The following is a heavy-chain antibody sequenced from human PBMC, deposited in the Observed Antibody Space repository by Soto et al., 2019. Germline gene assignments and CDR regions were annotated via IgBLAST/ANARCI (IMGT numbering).Heavy chain of an antibody. J-gene: IGHJ6*02. Sequence: QVQLVESGGGVVQPGRSLRLSCAASGFTFSSYAMHWVRQAPGKGLEWVAVISYDGSNKYYADSVKGRFTISRDNSKSTLYLQMNSLRAEDTAVYYCARGYDYVWGSYGMDVWGQGTTVTVSS. CDR1: GFTFSSYA. V-gene: IGHV3-30-3*01. CDR2: ISYDGSNK. CDR3: ARGYDYVWGSYGMDV. D-gene: IGHD3-16*01.